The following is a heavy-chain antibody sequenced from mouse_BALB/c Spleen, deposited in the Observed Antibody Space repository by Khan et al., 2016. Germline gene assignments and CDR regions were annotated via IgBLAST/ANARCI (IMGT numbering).Heavy chain of an antibody. Sequence: EVQLQESGPGLVKPSQSLSLTCTVTGYSITSDYAWNWIRQFPGNKLEWMAYISYSGSTGYNPSLQSRISITRDTSKNPFFLQLNSVTTEDTATFYCAGGLDFDYWGPGTTLTVSS. J-gene: IGHJ2*01. CDR3: AGGLDFDY. CDR2: ISYSGST. V-gene: IGHV3-2*02. CDR1: GYSITSDYA.